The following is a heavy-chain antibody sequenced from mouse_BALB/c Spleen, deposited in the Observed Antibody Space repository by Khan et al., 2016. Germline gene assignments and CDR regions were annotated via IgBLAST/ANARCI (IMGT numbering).Heavy chain of an antibody. V-gene: IGHV3-2*02. CDR2: ISYSGST. D-gene: IGHD1-1*01. CDR3: ARNYGSRYYFDY. Sequence: VQLQQSGPGLVKPSQSLSLTCPVTGYSITSDYAWNWIRQFPGNKLEWMGYISYSGSTSYTPSLKSRISITRDPSKNQFFLQWNSVATEDTATDYCARNYGSRYYFDYWGQGTTLTVSS. J-gene: IGHJ2*01. CDR1: GYSITSDYA.